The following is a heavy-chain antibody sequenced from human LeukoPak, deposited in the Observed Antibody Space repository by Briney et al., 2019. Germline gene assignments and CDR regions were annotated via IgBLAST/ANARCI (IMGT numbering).Heavy chain of an antibody. D-gene: IGHD4-23*01. Sequence: GASVKVSCKASGYTFTGYYMHWVRQAPGQGLEWMGCINPNSGGTNYAQKFQGRVTMTRDTSISTAYMELSRLRSDDTAVYYCARDNSVEDTAWWFDPWGQGTLVTVSS. CDR2: INPNSGGT. J-gene: IGHJ5*02. CDR1: GYTFTGYY. CDR3: ARDNSVEDTAWWFDP. V-gene: IGHV1-2*02.